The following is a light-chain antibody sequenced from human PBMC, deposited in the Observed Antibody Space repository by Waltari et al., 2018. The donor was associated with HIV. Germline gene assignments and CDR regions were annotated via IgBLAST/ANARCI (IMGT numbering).Light chain of an antibody. CDR1: SSNIGSNY. J-gene: IGLJ1*01. Sequence: QSVLTQPPSASATPGQRITISCSGRSSNIGSNYVYWYQQFPGMAPKVFIYRNSQRPSGVPDRFSGSKSATSASLVIGGLRSADEADYYCAAWDDSLNAFVFGSGTKVTVL. CDR3: AAWDDSLNAFV. CDR2: RNS. V-gene: IGLV1-47*01.